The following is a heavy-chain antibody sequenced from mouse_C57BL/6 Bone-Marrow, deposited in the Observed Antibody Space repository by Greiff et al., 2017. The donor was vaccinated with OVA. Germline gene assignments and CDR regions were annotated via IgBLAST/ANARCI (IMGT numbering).Heavy chain of an antibody. J-gene: IGHJ2*01. CDR2: INPNNGGT. D-gene: IGHD2-14*01. V-gene: IGHV1-26*01. CDR1: GYTFTDYY. CDR3: ARGIYYRKFFDY. Sequence: EVQLQQSGPELVKPGASVKISCKASGYTFTDYYMNWVKQSHGKSLEWIGDINPNNGGTSYNQKFKGKATLTVDKSSSTAYMELRSLTSEDSAVYYCARGIYYRKFFDYWGQGTTLTVSS.